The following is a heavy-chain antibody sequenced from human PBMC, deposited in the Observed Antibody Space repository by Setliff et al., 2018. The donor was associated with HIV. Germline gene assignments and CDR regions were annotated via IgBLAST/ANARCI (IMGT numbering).Heavy chain of an antibody. CDR3: TTDNYINSEFAY. CDR2: IKSEIDGGST. CDR1: EFTFTNAW. V-gene: IGHV3-15*01. J-gene: IGHJ4*02. D-gene: IGHD1-7*01. Sequence: SLRLSCVTSEFTFTNAWMSWVRQAPGKGLEWVARIKSEIDGGSTAYTAPVKGRFSVSRDDSKRTLYLMMNRLKIEDTAVYYCTTDNYINSEFAYWGQGTLVTVSS.